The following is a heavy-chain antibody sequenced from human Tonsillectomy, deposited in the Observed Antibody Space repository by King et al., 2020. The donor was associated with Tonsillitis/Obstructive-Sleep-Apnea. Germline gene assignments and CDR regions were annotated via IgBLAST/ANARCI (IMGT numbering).Heavy chain of an antibody. CDR2: ISSRGTTI. D-gene: IGHD3-16*02. Sequence: DVQLVESGGGLVQPGGSLRLSCAASGFTFSSYEMNWVRQAPGKGLEWVSYISSRGTTIYYADSVQGRFTISRDNAKNSLYLQMNSLRAEDTAVYYCADLSMGQNDAFDIWSQGTMVTVSS. J-gene: IGHJ3*02. V-gene: IGHV3-48*03. CDR3: ADLSMGQNDAFDI. CDR1: GFTFSSYE.